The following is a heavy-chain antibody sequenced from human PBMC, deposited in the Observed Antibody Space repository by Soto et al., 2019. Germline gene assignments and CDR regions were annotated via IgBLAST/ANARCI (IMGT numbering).Heavy chain of an antibody. J-gene: IGHJ5*02. CDR2: IIPIFGTA. CDR3: ARVGYSYGYGGRRFDP. CDR1: GGTFSSYA. V-gene: IGHV1-69*13. D-gene: IGHD5-18*01. Sequence: SVKVSCKASGGTFSSYAISWVRQAPGQGLEWMGGIIPIFGTANYAQKFQGRVTITADESTSTAYMELSSLRSEDTAVYYCARVGYSYGYGGRRFDPWGQGTLVTVSS.